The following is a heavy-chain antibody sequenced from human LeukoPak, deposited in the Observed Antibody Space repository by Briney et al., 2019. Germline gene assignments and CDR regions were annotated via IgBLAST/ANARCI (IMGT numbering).Heavy chain of an antibody. D-gene: IGHD2-15*01. V-gene: IGHV1-69*04. CDR1: GYTFTSYG. Sequence: SVKVSCKASGYTFTSYGISWVRQAPGQGFEWMGRIIPIFGIANYAQKFQGRVTITADKSTSTAYMELSSLRSEDTAVYYCARDLHCSGGSCFSRYYYYYGMDVWGQGTTVTVSS. CDR2: IIPIFGIA. J-gene: IGHJ6*02. CDR3: ARDLHCSGGSCFSRYYYYYGMDV.